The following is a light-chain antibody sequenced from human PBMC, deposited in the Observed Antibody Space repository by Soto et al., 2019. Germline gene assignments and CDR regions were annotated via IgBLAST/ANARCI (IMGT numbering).Light chain of an antibody. CDR3: AAGDATMNVFV. V-gene: IGLV1-44*01. Sequence: HCVLTQPPSACWAPGQRVTISCSGSSSNIGSNTVNWYQQLPGTAPKPLIYSNNQRPSGVPDRFSGSKSGTSASMAISGLQSEAEADYYCAAGDATMNVFVSGIGTKATVL. CDR2: SNN. CDR1: SSNIGSNT. J-gene: IGLJ1*01.